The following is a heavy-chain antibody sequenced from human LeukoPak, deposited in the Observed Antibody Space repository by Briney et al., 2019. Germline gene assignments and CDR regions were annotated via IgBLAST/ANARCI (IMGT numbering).Heavy chain of an antibody. J-gene: IGHJ4*02. CDR2: IYYSGST. CDR3: ARGITMVRGDILPIFDY. Sequence: SETLSLTCTVSGGSISSGGYYWSWIRQHPGKGLEWIGYIYYSGSTYYNPSLKSRVTISVDTSKNQFSLKLSSVTAADTAVYYCARGITMVRGDILPIFDYWGQGTLVTVSS. CDR1: GGSISSGGYY. D-gene: IGHD3-10*01. V-gene: IGHV4-31*03.